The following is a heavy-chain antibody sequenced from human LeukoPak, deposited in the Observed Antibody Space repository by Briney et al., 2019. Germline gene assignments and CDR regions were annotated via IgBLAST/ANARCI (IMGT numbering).Heavy chain of an antibody. J-gene: IGHJ4*02. Sequence: GGSLRLSCAASGFTFSSYAMHWVRQAPGKGLEWVAVISYDGSNKYYADSVKGRFTISRDNSKNTLYLQMNSLRAEDTAVYYCASPGYSYGSLFDYWGQGTPVTVSS. D-gene: IGHD5-18*01. CDR1: GFTFSSYA. CDR3: ASPGYSYGSLFDY. CDR2: ISYDGSNK. V-gene: IGHV3-30-3*01.